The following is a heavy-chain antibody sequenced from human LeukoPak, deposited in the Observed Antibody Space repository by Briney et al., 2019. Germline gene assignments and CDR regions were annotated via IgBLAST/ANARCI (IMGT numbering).Heavy chain of an antibody. CDR3: AKTRSTNPDAAFDI. D-gene: IGHD1-14*01. J-gene: IGHJ3*02. CDR2: LYSGGST. Sequence: GGSLRLSCATSGFTFSDYNMNWVRQAPGKGLEWVSTLYSGGSTYYADSVKGRFTISRDNSKNTLYLQMNSLGAEDTAVYFCAKTRSTNPDAAFDIWGQGTTVTVSS. V-gene: IGHV3-53*01. CDR1: GFTFSDYN.